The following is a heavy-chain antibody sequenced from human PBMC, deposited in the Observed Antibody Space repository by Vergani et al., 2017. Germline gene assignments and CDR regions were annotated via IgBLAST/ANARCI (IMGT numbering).Heavy chain of an antibody. J-gene: IGHJ2*01. CDR3: ARDRGGDGYNYFRYFDL. CDR1: GGTFSSYA. D-gene: IGHD5-24*01. V-gene: IGHV1-69*01. Sequence: QVQLVQSGAEVKKPGSSVKVSCKASGGTFSSYAISWVRQAPGQGLEWMGGINPIFGTANYAQKFQGRVTITADESTSTAYMELSSLRSEDTAVYYCARDRGGDGYNYFRYFDLWGRGTLVTVSS. CDR2: INPIFGTA.